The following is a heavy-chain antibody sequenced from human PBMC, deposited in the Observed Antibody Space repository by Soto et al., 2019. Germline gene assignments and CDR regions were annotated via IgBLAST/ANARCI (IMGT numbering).Heavy chain of an antibody. D-gene: IGHD1-26*01. J-gene: IGHJ4*02. CDR3: AKERRSHGIGFDY. CDR1: GFTFSSYG. V-gene: IGHV3-30*18. Sequence: QVQLVESGGGVVQPGRSLRLSCAASGFTFSSYGMHWVRQAPGKGLEWVAVISYDGSNKYYADSVKGRFTISRDNSKKTLYLQVYSMRAEDTAGYYCAKERRSHGIGFDYWGQGTMVTVFS. CDR2: ISYDGSNK.